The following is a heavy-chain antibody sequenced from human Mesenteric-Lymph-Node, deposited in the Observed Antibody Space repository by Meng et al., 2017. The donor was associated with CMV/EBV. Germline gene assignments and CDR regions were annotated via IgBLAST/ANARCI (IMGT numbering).Heavy chain of an antibody. V-gene: IGHV3-30*02. CDR3: AKEGLTGTSGDY. Sequence: GESLKISCAASGFTFSSYGMHWVRQAPGKGLEWVAFIRYDGSNKYYADSVKGRFTISRDNSKNTLYLQMNSLRAEDTAVYYCAKEGLTGTSGDYWGQGTLVTVSS. D-gene: IGHD1-7*01. CDR2: IRYDGSNK. J-gene: IGHJ4*02. CDR1: GFTFSSYG.